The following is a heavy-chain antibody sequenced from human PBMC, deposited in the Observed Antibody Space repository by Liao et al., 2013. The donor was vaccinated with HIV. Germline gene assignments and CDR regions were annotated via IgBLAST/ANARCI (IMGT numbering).Heavy chain of an antibody. CDR1: GGSINSGNYY. V-gene: IGHV4-61*10. Sequence: QVQLQESGPGLVKPSQTLSLTCTVSGGSINSGNYYWSWIRQPAGKGLEWIGYLYSSGSTNYNPSLKSRVTISVDTSKNQFSLTLRSVTAADTAVYYCARVGPDGIDAFDIWGQGTMVTVSS. CDR3: ARVGPDGIDAFDI. J-gene: IGHJ3*02. CDR2: LYSSGST.